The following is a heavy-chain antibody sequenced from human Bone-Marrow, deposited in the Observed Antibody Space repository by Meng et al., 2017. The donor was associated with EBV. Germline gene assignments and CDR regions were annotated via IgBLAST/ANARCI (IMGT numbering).Heavy chain of an antibody. J-gene: IGHJ4*02. CDR3: ATESPDRSTDH. CDR2: IIPSYGTT. CDR1: GDTFGYYT. V-gene: IGHV1-69*01. Sequence: VQFVGSGAEVKKTGSSVNASYKVSGDTFGYYTIRWVQQAPGQGPEWMGGIIPSYGTTIHAQNFQGRVTISADESTKTAYMELRSLTLDDTAVDYSATESPDRSTDHWGQGTLVTVSS.